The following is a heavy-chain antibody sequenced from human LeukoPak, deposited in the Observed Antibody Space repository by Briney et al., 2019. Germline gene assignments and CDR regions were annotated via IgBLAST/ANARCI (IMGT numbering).Heavy chain of an antibody. J-gene: IGHJ3*02. CDR3: ASFGSHSSFDI. CDR1: GGSISSSNYY. Sequence: SETLSLTCTVSGGSISSSNYYWGWIRQPPGKGLEWIGSMYYSGNTYYNPSLKSRVTISVDKSKNQFSLKLSSVTAADTAVYYCASFGSHSSFDIWGQGTMVTVSS. V-gene: IGHV4-39*07. CDR2: MYYSGNT. D-gene: IGHD1-26*01.